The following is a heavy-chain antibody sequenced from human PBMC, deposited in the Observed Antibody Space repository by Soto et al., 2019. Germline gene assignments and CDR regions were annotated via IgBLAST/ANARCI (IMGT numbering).Heavy chain of an antibody. Sequence: PSATLSLTCGFYGGSFICYQWNWIRQSPGQGLEWIWEINHSGTTKYNPSLESRINLSADTSKKQLSLKMFSVTAADTAIYYCARGWRFDPWGQGTQVTVSS. CDR2: INHSGTT. V-gene: IGHV4-34*01. D-gene: IGHD1-1*01. J-gene: IGHJ5*02. CDR3: ARGWRFDP. CDR1: GGSFICYQ.